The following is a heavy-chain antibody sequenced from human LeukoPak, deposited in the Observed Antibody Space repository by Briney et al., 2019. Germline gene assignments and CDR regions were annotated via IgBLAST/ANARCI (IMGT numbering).Heavy chain of an antibody. V-gene: IGHV3-74*01. J-gene: IGHJ4*02. Sequence: PGGSLRLSCAASGLTFSSHWMHWVRQAPGKGLVWVSHIYSDGSTTGYADSVKGRFTISRDNAKNMLYLQMNSLRAEDTAVYYCARGSPSPDFDFWGQGTLVTVSS. CDR3: ARGSPSPDFDF. CDR1: GLTFSSHW. CDR2: IYSDGSTT.